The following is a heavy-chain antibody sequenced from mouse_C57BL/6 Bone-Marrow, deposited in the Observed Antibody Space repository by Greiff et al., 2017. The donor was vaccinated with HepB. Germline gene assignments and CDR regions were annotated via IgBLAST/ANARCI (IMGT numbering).Heavy chain of an antibody. V-gene: IGHV5-15*01. J-gene: IGHJ1*03. CDR1: GFTFSDYG. D-gene: IGHD1-1*01. Sequence: EVKLVESGGGLVQPGGSLKLSCAASGFTFSDYGMAWVRQAPRKGPEWVAFISNLAYSIYYADTVTGRFTISRENAKNTLYLEMSSLRSEDTAMYYCARALLLRYEYFDVWGTGTTVTVSS. CDR2: ISNLAYSI. CDR3: ARALLLRYEYFDV.